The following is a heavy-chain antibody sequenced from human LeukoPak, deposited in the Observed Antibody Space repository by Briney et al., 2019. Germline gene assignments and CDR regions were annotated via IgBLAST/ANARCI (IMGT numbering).Heavy chain of an antibody. D-gene: IGHD6-13*01. CDR2: ICYTGST. J-gene: IGHJ4*02. CDR3: ARHAQYSSSWYFFDH. CDR1: GGSISSSNW. V-gene: IGHV4-4*02. Sequence: PSETLSLTCAVSGGSISSSNWWSWVRQPPGKGLEWIGTICYTGSTYYNPSLESRLTMSVATSKNQFSLKLTSVTAADTAVYYCARHAQYSSSWYFFDHWGQGTLVTVSS.